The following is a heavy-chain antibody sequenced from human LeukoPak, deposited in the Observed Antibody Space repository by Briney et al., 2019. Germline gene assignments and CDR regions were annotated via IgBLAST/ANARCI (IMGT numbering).Heavy chain of an antibody. CDR3: ARYFDY. CDR2: IYCSGST. J-gene: IGHJ4*02. Sequence: SETLSLTCTVSGGSISSSSYYWGWIRQPPGKGLEWIGSIYCSGSTYYNPSLESRVTISVDTSKNQFSLKLSSVTAADTAVYYCARYFDYWGQGTLVTVSS. V-gene: IGHV4-39*01. CDR1: GGSISSSSYY.